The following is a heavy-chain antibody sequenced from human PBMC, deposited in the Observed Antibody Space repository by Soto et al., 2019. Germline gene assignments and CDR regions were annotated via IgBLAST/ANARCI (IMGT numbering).Heavy chain of an antibody. V-gene: IGHV1-18*01. CDR2: ISAYNGNT. CDR1: GYTFTSYG. Sequence: VKVSCKASGYTFTSYGISWVRQAPGQGLEWMGWISAYNGNTNYAQKLQGRVTMTTGTSTSTAYMELRSLRSDDTAVYYCVRSGLAAAGKGWFDPWGQGTLVTVSS. CDR3: VRSGLAAAGKGWFDP. J-gene: IGHJ5*02. D-gene: IGHD6-13*01.